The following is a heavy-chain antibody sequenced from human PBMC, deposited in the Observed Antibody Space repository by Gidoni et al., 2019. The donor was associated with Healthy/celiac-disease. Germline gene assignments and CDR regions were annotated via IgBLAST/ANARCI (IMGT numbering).Heavy chain of an antibody. D-gene: IGHD6-13*01. CDR1: GYSFTSYW. V-gene: IGHV5-51*01. Sequence: EVQLVQSGAEVKKPGESLKISCKGSGYSFTSYWIGWVRQMPGKGLEWMGIIYPGDSDTRYSPSFQGQVTISADKSISTAYLQWSSLKASDTAMYYCARRNAAADKGPYWFDPWGQGTLVTVSS. CDR2: IYPGDSDT. J-gene: IGHJ5*02. CDR3: ARRNAAADKGPYWFDP.